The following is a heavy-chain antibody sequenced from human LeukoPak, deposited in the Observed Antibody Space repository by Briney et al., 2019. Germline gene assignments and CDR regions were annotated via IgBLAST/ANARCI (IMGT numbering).Heavy chain of an antibody. CDR2: ISAYNGNT. D-gene: IGHD3-22*01. Sequence: ASVKVSCKASGYTFTSYGISWVRQAPGQGLEWMGWISAYNGNTNYAQKLQGRVTMATDTSTSTAYMELRSLRSDDTAVYYCARDTFNYYDSSGHDAFHIWGQGTMVTVSS. CDR3: ARDTFNYYDSSGHDAFHI. CDR1: GYTFTSYG. J-gene: IGHJ3*02. V-gene: IGHV1-18*01.